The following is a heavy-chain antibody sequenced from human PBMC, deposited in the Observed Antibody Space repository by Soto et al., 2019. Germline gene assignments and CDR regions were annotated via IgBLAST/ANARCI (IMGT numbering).Heavy chain of an antibody. V-gene: IGHV3-23*01. CDR1: GFTFSSYA. CDR3: RGVYDSSGVYFQY. J-gene: IGHJ1*01. D-gene: IGHD3-22*01. Sequence: EVQLLESGGGLVQPGGPLRISCEASGFTFSSYAMNWVRQAPGKGLEWVSGISGSGGSTYYADSVKGRFTISRDNAKNTLYLQMNSLRAEDTAVYYCRGVYDSSGVYFQYWGQGTLVTVSS. CDR2: ISGSGGST.